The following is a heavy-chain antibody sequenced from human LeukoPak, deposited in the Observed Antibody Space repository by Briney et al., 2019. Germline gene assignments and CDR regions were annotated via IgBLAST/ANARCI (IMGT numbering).Heavy chain of an antibody. CDR1: GFTFSSYG. CDR2: ISNDGNTK. J-gene: IGHJ4*02. D-gene: IGHD1-14*01. V-gene: IGHV3-30*18. Sequence: GRSLRLSCTASGFTFSSYGMHWVRQAPGKGLEWVAVISNDGNTKHYADSVQGRFTVSRDNSKNTLFLQMNSLRAEDTAVYYCAKEAQAQPATYCSYFNFWGQGTLVTVSS. CDR3: AKEAQAQPATYCSYFNF.